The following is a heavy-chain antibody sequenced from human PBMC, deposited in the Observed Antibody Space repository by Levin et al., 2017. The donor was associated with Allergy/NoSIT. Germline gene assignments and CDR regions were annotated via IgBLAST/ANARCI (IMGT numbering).Heavy chain of an antibody. J-gene: IGHJ6*02. CDR1: GGSFSGYY. Sequence: SETLSLTCAVYGGSFSGYYWSWIRQPPGKGLEWIGEINHSGSTNYNPSLKSRVTISVDTSKNQFSLKLSSVTAADTAVYYCATNSGYDSYGMDVWGQGTTVTVSS. V-gene: IGHV4-34*01. D-gene: IGHD5-12*01. CDR2: INHSGST. CDR3: ATNSGYDSYGMDV.